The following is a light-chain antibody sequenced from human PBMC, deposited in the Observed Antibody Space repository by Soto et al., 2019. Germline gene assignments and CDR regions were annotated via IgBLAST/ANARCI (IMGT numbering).Light chain of an antibody. J-gene: IGKJ1*01. CDR2: GAS. CDR1: QSVSSSY. CDR3: QQYGSPPWT. V-gene: IGKV3-20*01. Sequence: EIVLTQSPGTLSLSPGERATLSCRASQSVSSSYLAWYQQKPGQAPRPLIYGASSRAIGIPDRFSGSGSGTDFTLPISRLELEDFAVYYCQQYGSPPWTFGKGTKVDIK.